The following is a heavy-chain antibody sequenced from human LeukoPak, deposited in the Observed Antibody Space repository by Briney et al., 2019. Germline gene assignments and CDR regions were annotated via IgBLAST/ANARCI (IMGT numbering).Heavy chain of an antibody. V-gene: IGHV4-59*01. Sequence: SETPSLTCTVSGGSISSYYWSWIRQPPGKGLEWIGYIYYSGNTNYNPSLKSRVTISVDTSKNQFSLQLNSVTAADTAVYYCARYAYGSGPFDYWGQGTLITVSS. D-gene: IGHD6-19*01. CDR2: IYYSGNT. J-gene: IGHJ4*02. CDR3: ARYAYGSGPFDY. CDR1: GGSISSYY.